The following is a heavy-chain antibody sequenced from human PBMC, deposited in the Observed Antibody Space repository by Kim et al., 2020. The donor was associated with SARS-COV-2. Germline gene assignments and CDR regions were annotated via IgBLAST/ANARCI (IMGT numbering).Heavy chain of an antibody. J-gene: IGHJ5*02. CDR2: IYWDDDK. CDR3: AHSLYSGYDQGNWFDP. CDR1: GFSLSTSGVG. D-gene: IGHD5-12*01. Sequence: SGPTLVKPTQTLTLTCTFSGFSLSTSGVGVGWIRQPPGKALEWLALIYWDDDKRYSPSLKSRLTITKDTSKNQVVLTMTNMDPVDTATYYCAHSLYSGYDQGNWFDPWGQGTLVTVSS. V-gene: IGHV2-5*02.